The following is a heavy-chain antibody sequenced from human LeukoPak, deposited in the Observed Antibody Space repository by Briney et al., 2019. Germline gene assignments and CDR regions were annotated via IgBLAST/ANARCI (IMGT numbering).Heavy chain of an antibody. CDR3: AREGRSGSPNWFDP. CDR1: GYTFTGYY. D-gene: IGHD1-26*01. J-gene: IGHJ5*02. Sequence: ASVKVSCKASGYTFTGYYMHRVRQAPGQGLEWMGWINPNSGGTNYAQKFQGRVTMTRDTSISTAYMELSRLRSDDTAVYYCAREGRSGSPNWFDPWGQGTLVTVSS. CDR2: INPNSGGT. V-gene: IGHV1-2*02.